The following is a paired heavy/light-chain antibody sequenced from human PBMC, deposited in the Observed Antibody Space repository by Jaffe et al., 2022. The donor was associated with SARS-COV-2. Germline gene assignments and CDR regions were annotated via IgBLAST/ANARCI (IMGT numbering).Light chain of an antibody. CDR1: SGSIASNY. CDR2: EGN. CDR3: QSYESGNRV. J-gene: IGLJ3*02. V-gene: IGLV6-57*01. Sequence: NFMLTQPHSVSESPGKTVIISCTRSSGSIASNYVQWYQQRPGSSPTTVIYEGNQRPSGVPDRFSGSIDSSSNSASLTISGLKTEDEADYYCQSYESGNRVFGGGTRLTVL.
Heavy chain of an antibody. V-gene: IGHV3-21*01. CDR1: GFTFTSYI. Sequence: EVQLVESGGGLVKPGGSLRLSCVASGFTFTSYIMSWVRQAPGKGLEWVSSISPSSSSIYYADSLRGRFTISRDNTKNSLFLQMDSLRAEDTAVYYCARDPYIVARRDGRFDNWGQGALVTVSS. D-gene: IGHD6-6*01. CDR3: ARDPYIVARRDGRFDN. CDR2: ISPSSSSI. J-gene: IGHJ4*02.